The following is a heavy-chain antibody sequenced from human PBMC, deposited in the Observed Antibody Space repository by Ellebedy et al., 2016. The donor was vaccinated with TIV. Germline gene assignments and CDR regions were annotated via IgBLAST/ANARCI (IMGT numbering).Heavy chain of an antibody. Sequence: PGGSLRLSCAASGFTFSSCDMHWVRQATGKGLEWVSSISTAGDTYYSGSVKGRFTSSRENAKNSLYLQMNSLRAGDTAVYYCTRATSGFDLWGRGTLVTVSS. CDR3: TRATSGFDL. V-gene: IGHV3-13*01. D-gene: IGHD3-10*01. CDR2: ISTAGDT. J-gene: IGHJ2*01. CDR1: GFTFSSCD.